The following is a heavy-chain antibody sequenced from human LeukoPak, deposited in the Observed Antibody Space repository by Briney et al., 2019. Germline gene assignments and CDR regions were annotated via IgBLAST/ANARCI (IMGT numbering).Heavy chain of an antibody. CDR2: INPNSGGT. CDR3: ARGQYYYDSSGSHPDAFDI. CDR1: GYTFTCYY. Sequence: GASVKVSCQASGYTFTCYYMHWVRQAPGQGLEWMGRINPNSGGTNYAQKFQGRVTMTRDTSISTAYVELSRLRSDDTAVYYCARGQYYYDSSGSHPDAFDIWGQGTMVTVSS. D-gene: IGHD3-22*01. V-gene: IGHV1-2*06. J-gene: IGHJ3*02.